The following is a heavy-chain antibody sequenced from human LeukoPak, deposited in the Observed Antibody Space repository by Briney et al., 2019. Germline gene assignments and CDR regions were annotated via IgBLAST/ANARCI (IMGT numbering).Heavy chain of an antibody. V-gene: IGHV3-21*01. Sequence: GGSLRLSCAASGFTFSSYSMNWVRQAPGKGLEWVSSISSSSSYIYYADSVKGRFTISRDNSKNTLYLQMDSLRAEDTAVYYCAKELTLYNRGYYFDYWGQGTLVTVSS. D-gene: IGHD1-14*01. J-gene: IGHJ4*02. CDR2: ISSSSSYI. CDR1: GFTFSSYS. CDR3: AKELTLYNRGYYFDY.